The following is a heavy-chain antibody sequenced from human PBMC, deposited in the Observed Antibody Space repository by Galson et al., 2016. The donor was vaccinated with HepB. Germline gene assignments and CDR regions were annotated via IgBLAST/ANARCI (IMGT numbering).Heavy chain of an antibody. V-gene: IGHV3-48*01. CDR1: GVTFSSLS. D-gene: IGHD3-10*01. J-gene: IGHJ4*02. CDR3: ACNRRGVFLLDC. CDR2: LPSENNIK. Sequence: SLRLSCAVSGVTFSSLSMNWVRQAPGKGLEWVSYLPSENNIKHYADSVRGRFTISRDNAKNSLYLQMNSLRVEDTAVYYCACNRRGVFLLDCWGQGTLVTVFS.